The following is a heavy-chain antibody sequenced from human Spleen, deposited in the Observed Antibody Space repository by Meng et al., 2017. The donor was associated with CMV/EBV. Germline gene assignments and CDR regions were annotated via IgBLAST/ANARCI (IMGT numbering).Heavy chain of an antibody. CDR2: IYYSGST. D-gene: IGHD3-3*01. V-gene: IGHV4-39*07. CDR1: GGSISSSSYY. Sequence: SETLSLTCTVSGGSISSSSYYWGWIRQPPGKGLEWIGSIYYSGSTYYNPSLKSRVTISVDTSKNQFSLKLSSVTAADTAVYYCARWPDFRSGFFMWGQGTLVTVSS. CDR3: ARWPDFRSGFFM. J-gene: IGHJ4*02.